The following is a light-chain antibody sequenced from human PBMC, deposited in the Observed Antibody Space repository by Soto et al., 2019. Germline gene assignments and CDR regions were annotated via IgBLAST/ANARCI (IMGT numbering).Light chain of an antibody. CDR3: QQYDKRLMYT. Sequence: EIVMTQSPATLSVSPGERATLSCRASQSVYNNLAWYQQKPGQAPRLLIYGASTRATGIPARFSGSGSGTEFTLTISSLQSEDFALYYCQQYDKRLMYTFGQGTKLEIK. V-gene: IGKV3-15*01. CDR1: QSVYNN. J-gene: IGKJ2*01. CDR2: GAS.